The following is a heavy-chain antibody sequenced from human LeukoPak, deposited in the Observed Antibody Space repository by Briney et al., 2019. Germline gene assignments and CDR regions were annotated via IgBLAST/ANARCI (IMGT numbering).Heavy chain of an antibody. D-gene: IGHD4-17*01. CDR3: AKAQGDYKDY. V-gene: IGHV3-23*01. Sequence: GGSLGLSCAASGLTFSSYAMSWVRQAPGKGLEWVSAISGSGGSTYYADSVKGRFTISRDNSKNTLYLQMNSLRAEDTAVYYCAKAQGDYKDYWGQGTLVTVSS. CDR2: ISGSGGST. CDR1: GLTFSSYA. J-gene: IGHJ4*02.